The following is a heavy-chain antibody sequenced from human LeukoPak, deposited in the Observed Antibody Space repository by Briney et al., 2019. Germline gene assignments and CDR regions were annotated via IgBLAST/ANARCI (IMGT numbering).Heavy chain of an antibody. Sequence: KPSETLSLTCTVSGGSISSYYWSWIRQPPGKGLEWIGYIYYSGSTNYNPSLKSRVTISVDTSKNQFSLKLSSVTAADTAVYYCARGWATGAAWRNWFDPWGQGTLVTVSS. CDR3: ARGWATGAAWRNWFDP. CDR2: IYYSGST. V-gene: IGHV4-59*01. CDR1: GGSISSYY. J-gene: IGHJ5*02. D-gene: IGHD5-12*01.